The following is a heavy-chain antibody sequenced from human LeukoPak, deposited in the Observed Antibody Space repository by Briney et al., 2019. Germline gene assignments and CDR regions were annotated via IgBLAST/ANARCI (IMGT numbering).Heavy chain of an antibody. CDR1: GFLFSAYG. Sequence: GGSLRLSCTASGFLFSAYGMHWVRQAPGKGLEWVAVIWYNGTNKYYADSVKGRFTISRDNSKNTLYLQMNSLRVEDTAVYYCARDRRGFSYGYWGFDYWGQGTLVTVS. J-gene: IGHJ4*02. V-gene: IGHV3-33*01. CDR2: IWYNGTNK. D-gene: IGHD5-18*01. CDR3: ARDRRGFSYGYWGFDY.